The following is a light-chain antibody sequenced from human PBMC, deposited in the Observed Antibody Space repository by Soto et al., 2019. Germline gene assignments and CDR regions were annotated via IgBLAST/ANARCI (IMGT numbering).Light chain of an antibody. CDR3: QQYGSSRPIT. Sequence: EIVLTQSPGTLSLSPGERATLSCRASQSVSSSYLAWYQQKPGQAPRLLMYGASSRATGIPDRFSGSGSGTDFTLTISRLEPEDFAVYYCQQYGSSRPITFGQGTRLEMK. CDR1: QSVSSSY. CDR2: GAS. J-gene: IGKJ5*01. V-gene: IGKV3-20*01.